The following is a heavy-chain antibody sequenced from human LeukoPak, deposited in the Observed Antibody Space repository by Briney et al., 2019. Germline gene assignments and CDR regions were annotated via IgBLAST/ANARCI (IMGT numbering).Heavy chain of an antibody. CDR1: GFTFSSYG. J-gene: IGHJ4*02. Sequence: GGSLRLSCAASGFTFSSYGMHWVRQAPGKGLEWVAVISYDGSNKYYADSVKGRFTISRDNSKNTLYLQMNSLRAEDTAVYYCANLYYYDSSGYPDYWGQGTLVTVSS. D-gene: IGHD3-22*01. CDR3: ANLYYYDSSGYPDY. V-gene: IGHV3-30*18. CDR2: ISYDGSNK.